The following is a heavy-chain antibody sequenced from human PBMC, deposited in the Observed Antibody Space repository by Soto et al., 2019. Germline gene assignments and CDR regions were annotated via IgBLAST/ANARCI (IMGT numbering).Heavy chain of an antibody. Sequence: QLQLQESGPGLVKPSETLSLTCTVSGGSISSSSYYWGWIRQPPGKGLEWIGSIYYSGSTYYNPSLKSRVTISVDTSKNQFPLKLSSVTAADTAVYYCARPRGYCSSTSCQNWFDPWGQGTLVTVSS. CDR3: ARPRGYCSSTSCQNWFDP. J-gene: IGHJ5*02. CDR1: GGSISSSSYY. CDR2: IYYSGST. V-gene: IGHV4-39*01. D-gene: IGHD2-2*01.